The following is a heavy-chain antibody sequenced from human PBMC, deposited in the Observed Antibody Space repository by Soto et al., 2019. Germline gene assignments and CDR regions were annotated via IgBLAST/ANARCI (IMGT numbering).Heavy chain of an antibody. J-gene: IGHJ6*02. Sequence: QLVQSGAEVKRPGTSVKISCKASRYTFTSYGISWVRQAPGQRLEWMGWISTYTGNTIYAQKFQDRVTMTAEKSTSTAYMELRSLRSDDTAVYYCARDDKGNLLYYYAMEVWGHWTTVTVS. CDR3: ARDDKGNLLYYYAMEV. CDR1: RYTFTSYG. CDR2: ISTYTGNT. V-gene: IGHV1-18*01.